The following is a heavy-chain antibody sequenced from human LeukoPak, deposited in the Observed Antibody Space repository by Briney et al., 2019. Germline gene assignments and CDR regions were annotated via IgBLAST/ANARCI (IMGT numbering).Heavy chain of an antibody. V-gene: IGHV1-3*01. CDR3: ARDSGYYDFWSGYPHYGMDV. Sequence: GASVKVSCKASGYTFTRYAMHWVRQAPGQRLEWMGWINAGNGNTKYSQKFQGRVTITRDTSASTAYMELSSLRSEDTAVYYCARDSGYYDFWSGYPHYGMDVWGQGTTVTVSS. CDR1: GYTFTRYA. D-gene: IGHD3-3*01. J-gene: IGHJ6*02. CDR2: INAGNGNT.